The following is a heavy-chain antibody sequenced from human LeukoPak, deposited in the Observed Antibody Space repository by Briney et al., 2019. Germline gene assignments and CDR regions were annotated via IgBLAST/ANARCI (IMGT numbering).Heavy chain of an antibody. V-gene: IGHV3-74*01. CDR2: INSDCSST. CDR1: GFAFSSYW. CDR3: ARSVYSYYANWFDP. J-gene: IGHJ5*02. Sequence: GGSLRLSCAASGFAFSSYWMHWVRQAPGKGLVWVLRINSDCSSTTYADSVQGRFTISRDNAKNTLYLQMNSLRADDTAVYYCARSVYSYYANWFDPWGQGTLVTVSS. D-gene: IGHD4-11*01.